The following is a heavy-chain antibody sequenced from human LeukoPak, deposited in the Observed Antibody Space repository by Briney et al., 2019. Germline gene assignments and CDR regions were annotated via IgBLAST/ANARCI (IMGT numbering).Heavy chain of an antibody. CDR3: ATGGVHYYDTSADY. J-gene: IGHJ4*02. Sequence: GGSLRLSCAASGFTFSRSSMNWVRQAPGKGLEWVSSITTSSSYIYYTDSVKGRFTISRDNAKNSLYLQMNSLRGEDTAVYCCATGGVHYYDTSADYWGQGTLVTVSS. V-gene: IGHV3-21*01. D-gene: IGHD3-22*01. CDR1: GFTFSRSS. CDR2: ITTSSSYI.